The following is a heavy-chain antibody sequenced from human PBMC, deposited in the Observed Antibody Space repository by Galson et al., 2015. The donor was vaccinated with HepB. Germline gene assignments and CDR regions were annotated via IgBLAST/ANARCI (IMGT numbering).Heavy chain of an antibody. CDR3: TRFVDTSVATYYYGMDV. V-gene: IGHV6-1*01. J-gene: IGHJ6*02. Sequence: CAISGDSVSSTTVAWTWIRQSPSRGLEWLGRTYYRSKWYIDYAVSLKSRMTIKADTSKNQLSLQLNSATPEDTAIYYCTRFVDTSVATYYYGMDVWGQGTTVTVSS. D-gene: IGHD5-18*01. CDR1: GDSVSSTTVA. CDR2: TYYRSKWYI.